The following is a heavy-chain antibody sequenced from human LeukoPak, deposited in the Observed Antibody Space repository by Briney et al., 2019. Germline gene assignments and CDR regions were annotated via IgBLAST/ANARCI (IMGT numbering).Heavy chain of an antibody. J-gene: IGHJ4*02. CDR2: LNSVSGSI. CDR3: AKGSGYSSGWYYFDY. D-gene: IGHD6-19*01. V-gene: IGHV3-21*04. Sequence: GGSLRLSCGASGFTFTSYAMHWVRQAPGKGLEWVSSLNSVSGSIFYADSVKGRFTISRDNTKNSLYLQMNSLRAEDTAVYYCAKGSGYSSGWYYFDYWGQGTLVTVSS. CDR1: GFTFTSYA.